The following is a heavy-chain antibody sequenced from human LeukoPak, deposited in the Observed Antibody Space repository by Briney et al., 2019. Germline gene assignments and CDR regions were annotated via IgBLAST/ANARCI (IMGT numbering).Heavy chain of an antibody. CDR2: ITGSGGST. V-gene: IGHV3-23*01. CDR1: GFTLRILA. J-gene: IGHJ4*02. CDR3: AKGGGTTASSVLIDY. D-gene: IGHD1-1*01. Sequence: GGSLRLSRAASGFTLRILAMSEVRPATGKGREWGSAITGSGGSTYYAASLKGRVTISRDNSKNTLYLKMNSLTAADTAVYYCAKGGGTTASSVLIDYWGQGTLVTVSS.